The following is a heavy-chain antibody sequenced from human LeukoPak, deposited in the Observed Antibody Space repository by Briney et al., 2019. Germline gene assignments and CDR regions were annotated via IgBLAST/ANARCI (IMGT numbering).Heavy chain of an antibody. V-gene: IGHV4-34*01. CDR1: GGSFSGYY. Sequence: SETLSLTCAVYGGSFSGYYWSWFRQPPGKGLEWIGEINHSGSTNYNPSLKSRVTISVDTSKNQFSLKLSSVTAADTAVYYCARVEIVVVPAASRKFWFDPWGQGTLVTVSS. CDR2: INHSGST. CDR3: ARVEIVVVPAASRKFWFDP. J-gene: IGHJ5*02. D-gene: IGHD2-2*01.